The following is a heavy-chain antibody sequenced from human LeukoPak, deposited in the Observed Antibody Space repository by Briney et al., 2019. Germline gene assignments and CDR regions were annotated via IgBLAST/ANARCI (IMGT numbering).Heavy chain of an antibody. CDR1: EFTFSNYA. V-gene: IGHV3-23*01. J-gene: IGHJ3*02. Sequence: PGGSLRLSCAASEFTFSNYAMSWVRQTRGKRLEWGSAISGGGDSTYYADSVNGRFTISRDNSKNTLYLQMNSLRGEDTALYYCAKVAGSSGWYGGNAFDIWGQGTMVTVSS. D-gene: IGHD6-19*01. CDR3: AKVAGSSGWYGGNAFDI. CDR2: ISGGGDST.